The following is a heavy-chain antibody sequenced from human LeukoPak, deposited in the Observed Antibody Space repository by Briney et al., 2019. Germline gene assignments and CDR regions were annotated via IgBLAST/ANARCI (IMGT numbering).Heavy chain of an antibody. CDR1: GGTFSSYA. V-gene: IGHV1-69*13. CDR2: IIPIFGTA. CDR3: ATSWASGAEGFWY. D-gene: IGHD3-3*01. J-gene: IGHJ4*02. Sequence: SVKVSCKASGGTFSSYAISWVRQAPGQGLEWMGGIIPIFGTANYAQKFRGRVTITADESTSTAYMELSSLRSEDTAVYYCATSWASGAEGFWYWGQGTLVTVSS.